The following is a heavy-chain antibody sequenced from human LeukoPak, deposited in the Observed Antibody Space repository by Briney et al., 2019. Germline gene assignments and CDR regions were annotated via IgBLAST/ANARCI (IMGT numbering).Heavy chain of an antibody. D-gene: IGHD2-2*01. J-gene: IGHJ4*02. Sequence: PSETLSLTCAVYGGSFSGYYWSWIRQPPGKGLEWIGEINHSGSTNYNPSLKSRVTISVDTSKNQFSLKLSSVTAADTAVYYCARVNPAAAVDYWGQGTLVTVSS. V-gene: IGHV4-34*01. CDR3: ARVNPAAAVDY. CDR1: GGSFSGYY. CDR2: INHSGST.